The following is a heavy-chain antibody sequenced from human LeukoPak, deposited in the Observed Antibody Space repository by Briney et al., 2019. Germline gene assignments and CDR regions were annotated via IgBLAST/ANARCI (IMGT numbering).Heavy chain of an antibody. J-gene: IGHJ4*02. Sequence: ASVKVSCKASGYTFTSYYMHRVRQAPGQGLEWMGIINPSGGSTSYAQKFQGRVTMTRDTSTSTVYMELSSLISEDTAVYYCARDLYSSRFDYWGQGTLVTVSS. V-gene: IGHV1-46*01. D-gene: IGHD6-13*01. CDR3: ARDLYSSRFDY. CDR1: GYTFTSYY. CDR2: INPSGGST.